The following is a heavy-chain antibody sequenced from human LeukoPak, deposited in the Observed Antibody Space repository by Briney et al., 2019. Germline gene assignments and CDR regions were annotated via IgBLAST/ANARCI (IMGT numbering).Heavy chain of an antibody. CDR3: ARASGAWDYFDS. CDR1: VGSISSYY. D-gene: IGHD3-10*01. J-gene: IGHJ4*02. CDR2: IYYSGST. Sequence: PSETLSLACTVSVGSISSYYWSWIRQPPGKGLERIWYIYYSGSTNYNPSLKCRVNISVDTSKSKFSLKLSSVTAADTAVYYCARASGAWDYFDSWGQGTQVTVSS. V-gene: IGHV4-59*01.